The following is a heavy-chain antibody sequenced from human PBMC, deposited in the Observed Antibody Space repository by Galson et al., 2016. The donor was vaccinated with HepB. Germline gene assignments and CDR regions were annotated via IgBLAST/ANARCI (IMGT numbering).Heavy chain of an antibody. Sequence: SLRLSCAASGFIFSSYAMHWVRQAPGKGLEWVSVMSYDGSDQNYADSVKGRFTISRDNSKNTLYLQMNSLRAEDTAVYCCAGDTYYDYIWGSLVFWGQGTLVTVSS. J-gene: IGHJ4*02. D-gene: IGHD3-16*01. CDR1: GFIFSSYA. CDR2: MSYDGSDQ. V-gene: IGHV3-30-3*01. CDR3: AGDTYYDYIWGSLVF.